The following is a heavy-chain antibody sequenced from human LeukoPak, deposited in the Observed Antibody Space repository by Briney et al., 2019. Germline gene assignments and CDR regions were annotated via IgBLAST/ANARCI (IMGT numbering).Heavy chain of an antibody. V-gene: IGHV1-69*05. J-gene: IGHJ4*02. D-gene: IGHD2-15*01. CDR3: ARGRYCSGGSCSLTGYFDY. CDR2: IIPIFDTA. CDR1: GGTFSSYA. Sequence: SVKVSCKASGGTFSSYAISWVRQAPGQGLEWMGRIIPIFDTANYAQKFQGRVTITTDESTSTAYMELSSLRSEDTAVYYCARGRYCSGGSCSLTGYFDYWGQGTLVTVSS.